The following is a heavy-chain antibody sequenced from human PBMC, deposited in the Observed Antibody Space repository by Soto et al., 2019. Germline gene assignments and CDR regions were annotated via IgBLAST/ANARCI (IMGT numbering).Heavy chain of an antibody. CDR3: ASRSATVLSLTY. Sequence: GGSLRLSCVGSGFIFSNNGMHWVRQTPGKGLEWVAFMSYDGSDTFYADSVQGRFTVSRDNSKNTLYLQMNSLRAEDTAVYYCASRSATVLSLTYWGPGTQVTVSS. CDR2: MSYDGSDT. CDR1: GFIFSNNG. D-gene: IGHD2-8*01. J-gene: IGHJ4*02. V-gene: IGHV3-33*08.